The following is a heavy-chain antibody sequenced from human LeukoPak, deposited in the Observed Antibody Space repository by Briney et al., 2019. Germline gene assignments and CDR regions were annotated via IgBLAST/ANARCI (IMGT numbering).Heavy chain of an antibody. CDR2: ISGSGSYI. CDR3: ARDRYYYYYIDV. V-gene: IGHV3-21*06. Sequence: GESLRLSCAASGFTFTTYWMSWVRQAPGKGLEWVSCISGSGSYIYYADSVKGRFTISRDSAKNSLYLQMNSLRAEDTAVYYCARDRYYYYYIDVWGKGTTVTVSS. CDR1: GFTFTTYW. J-gene: IGHJ6*03.